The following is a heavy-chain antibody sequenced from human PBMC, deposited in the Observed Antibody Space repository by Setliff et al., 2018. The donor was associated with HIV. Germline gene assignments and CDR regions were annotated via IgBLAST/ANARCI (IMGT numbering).Heavy chain of an antibody. CDR3: ARDPLPEGSSTIPVELFDY. Sequence: ASVKVSCKASGYTFTGYYMHWVRQAPGQGLEWMGMINPSGGSTSYAQKFQGRVTMTRDTSTSTVYMELSSLRSEDTAVYYCARDPLPEGSSTIPVELFDYWGQGTLVTVSS. V-gene: IGHV1-46*01. CDR2: INPSGGST. CDR1: GYTFTGYY. D-gene: IGHD2-2*01. J-gene: IGHJ4*02.